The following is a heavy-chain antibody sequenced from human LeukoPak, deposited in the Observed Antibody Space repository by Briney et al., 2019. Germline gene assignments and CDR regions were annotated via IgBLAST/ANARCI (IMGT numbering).Heavy chain of an antibody. Sequence: GGSLRLSCAASGFTFSDYYMSWIRQAPGKGLEWVSYISSSGSTIYYADSVKGRFTISRDNAKNSLYLQMNSLRAEDTAVYYCARDSYCSSTSCYGALQFDYWGQGTLVTVPS. J-gene: IGHJ4*02. D-gene: IGHD2-2*01. V-gene: IGHV3-11*01. CDR2: ISSSGSTI. CDR1: GFTFSDYY. CDR3: ARDSYCSSTSCYGALQFDY.